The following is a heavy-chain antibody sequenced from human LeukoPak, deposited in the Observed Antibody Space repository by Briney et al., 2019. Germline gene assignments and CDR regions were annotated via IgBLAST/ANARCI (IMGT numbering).Heavy chain of an antibody. CDR1: GYTFTGYY. Sequence: ASVKVSCKASGYTFTGYYIHWVRRAPGQGLEWMGWIYPNSGVTNYAQKFQGRVTMTRDTSISTAYMELSRLGSDDTAVYYCARGYCSGGSCYQFDVWGQGTMVTVSS. J-gene: IGHJ3*01. CDR3: ARGYCSGGSCYQFDV. V-gene: IGHV1-2*02. CDR2: IYPNSGVT. D-gene: IGHD2-15*01.